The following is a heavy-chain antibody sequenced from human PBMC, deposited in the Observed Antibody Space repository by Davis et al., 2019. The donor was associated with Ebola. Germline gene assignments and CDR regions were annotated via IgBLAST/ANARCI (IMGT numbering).Heavy chain of an antibody. CDR2: IYYSGST. Sequence: MPSETLSLTCTVSGGPISSYYWSWIRQPPGKGLEWIGYIYYSGSTNYNPSLKSRVTISVDTSKNQFSLKLSSVTAADTAVYYCARQGIPNWFDPWGQGTLVTVSS. CDR3: ARQGIPNWFDP. V-gene: IGHV4-59*08. D-gene: IGHD2-2*02. J-gene: IGHJ5*02. CDR1: GGPISSYY.